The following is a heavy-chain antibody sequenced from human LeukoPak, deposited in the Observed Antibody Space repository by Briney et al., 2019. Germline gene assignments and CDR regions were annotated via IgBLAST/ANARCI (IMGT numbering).Heavy chain of an antibody. D-gene: IGHD3-22*01. Sequence: GGSLRLSCAASGFTFSSYSMNWVRQAPGKGLEWVSSISSSSSYIYYADSVKGRFTISRDNAKNSLYPQMNSLRAEDTAVYYCARDRVHYYDSSGYFIAPFDYWGQGTLVTVSS. V-gene: IGHV3-21*01. CDR2: ISSSSSYI. CDR1: GFTFSSYS. CDR3: ARDRVHYYDSSGYFIAPFDY. J-gene: IGHJ4*02.